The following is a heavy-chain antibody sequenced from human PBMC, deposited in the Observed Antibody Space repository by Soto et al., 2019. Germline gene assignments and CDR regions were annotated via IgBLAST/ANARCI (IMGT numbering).Heavy chain of an antibody. CDR3: ARERGGYGLFDS. Sequence: PSETLSLTCTVSGGSVTSDEDYWSWIRQSPGKGLEWIGYIYPSGMPFYNPSLRSRVTISIDRSNDQFSLNLKSVTAADTAVYYCARERGGYGLFDSWGQGTLVTVSS. CDR1: GGSVTSDEDY. J-gene: IGHJ4*02. V-gene: IGHV4-30-2*06. D-gene: IGHD5-18*01. CDR2: IYPSGMP.